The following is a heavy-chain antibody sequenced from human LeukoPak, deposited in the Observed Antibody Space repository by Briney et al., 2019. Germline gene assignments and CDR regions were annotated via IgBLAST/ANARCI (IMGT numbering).Heavy chain of an antibody. J-gene: IGHJ3*02. Sequence: SETLSLTCTVSGGSISSYYSSWIRQPPGKGLEWIGYIYYSGSTNYNPSLKSRVTISVDTFKNQFSLKLSSVTAADTAVYYCARGAAMIVVGGAFDIWGQGTMVTVSS. V-gene: IGHV4-59*01. CDR1: GGSISSYY. D-gene: IGHD3-22*01. CDR3: ARGAAMIVVGGAFDI. CDR2: IYYSGST.